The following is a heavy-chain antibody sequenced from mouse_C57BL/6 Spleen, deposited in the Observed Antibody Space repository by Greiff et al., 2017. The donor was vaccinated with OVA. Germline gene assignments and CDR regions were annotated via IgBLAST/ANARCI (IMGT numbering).Heavy chain of an antibody. CDR1: GFSLSTFGMG. D-gene: IGHD4-1*01. J-gene: IGHJ2*01. Sequence: QVTLKESGTGILQPSQTLSLTCYFSGFSLSTFGMGVGWIRQPSGKGLEWLAHIWWDDGKYYNPALKSRLTISKDTSKNQVFLKIANVDTADTATYYCARELTGAFFDYWGQGTTLTVSS. CDR3: ARELTGAFFDY. CDR2: IWWDDGK. V-gene: IGHV8-8*01.